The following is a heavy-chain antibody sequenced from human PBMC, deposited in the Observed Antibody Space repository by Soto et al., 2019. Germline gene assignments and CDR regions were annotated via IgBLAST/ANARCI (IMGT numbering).Heavy chain of an antibody. J-gene: IGHJ4*01. Sequence: PGGSLRLSCAASGFIFDDHAMHWVRQPPGKGLEWVSAITWDGEGTHYADSVKGRFTVSRDNRNNTLFLEMTNMDPVDTATYYCAATYPYFDYWGHGTLVTVSS. CDR3: AATYPYFDY. CDR1: GFIFDDHA. V-gene: IGHV3-43*01. CDR2: ITWDGEGT.